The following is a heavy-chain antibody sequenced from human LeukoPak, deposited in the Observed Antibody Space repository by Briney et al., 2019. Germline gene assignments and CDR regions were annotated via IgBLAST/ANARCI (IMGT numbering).Heavy chain of an antibody. D-gene: IGHD3-3*01. V-gene: IGHV4-59*01. CDR3: ARDFWSGYPPYNWFDP. CDR1: GGSISSYY. Sequence: SETLSLTCTVSGGSISSYYWSWIRQPPGKGLEWIGYIYYSGGTNYNPSLKSRVTISVDTSKNQFSLKLSSVTAADTAVYYCARDFWSGYPPYNWFDPWGQGTLVTVSS. CDR2: IYYSGGT. J-gene: IGHJ5*02.